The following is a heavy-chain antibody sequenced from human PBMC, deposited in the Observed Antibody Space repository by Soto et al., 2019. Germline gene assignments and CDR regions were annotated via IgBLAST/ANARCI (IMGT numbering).Heavy chain of an antibody. CDR2: ISSNGGST. D-gene: IGHD5-12*01. CDR1: GFTFSSYA. CDR3: ARRGYSGYEIDY. Sequence: EVQLVESGGGLVQPGGSLRLSCAASGFTFSSYAMHWVRQAPGKGMEYVSDISSNGGSTYYANSVKGRFTISRDNSKNTLYLEMGSLRAEDMAVYYCARRGYSGYEIDYWGQGTLVTVSA. J-gene: IGHJ4*02. V-gene: IGHV3-64*01.